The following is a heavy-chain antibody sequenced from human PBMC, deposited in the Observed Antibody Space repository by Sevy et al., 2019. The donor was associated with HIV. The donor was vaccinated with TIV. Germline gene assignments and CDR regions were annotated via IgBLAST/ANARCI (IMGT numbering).Heavy chain of an antibody. J-gene: IGHJ3*02. CDR2: IWYDGSNK. Sequence: GGSLRLSCAASGFTFSSYGMHWVRQAPGKGLEWVAVIWYDGSNKYYADSVKGRFTISRDNSKNTLYRQMNSLRAEDTAVYYCARDVYGDYYAFDIWGQGTMVTVSS. V-gene: IGHV3-33*01. CDR3: ARDVYGDYYAFDI. D-gene: IGHD4-17*01. CDR1: GFTFSSYG.